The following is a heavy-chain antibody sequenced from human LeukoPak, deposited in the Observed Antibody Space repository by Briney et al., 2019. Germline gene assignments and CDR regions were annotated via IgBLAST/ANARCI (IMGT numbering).Heavy chain of an antibody. CDR2: ISAYNGNT. V-gene: IGHV1-18*01. CDR1: GYTFTSYG. D-gene: IGHD1-1*01. CDR3: ARDPPAPTIDADY. J-gene: IGHJ4*02. Sequence: ASVKVSCKASGYTFTSYGISWVRQAPGQGLEWMGWISAYNGNTNYAQKLQGRVTMTTDTSTSTAYMDLSRLTSDDTAVYYCARDPPAPTIDADYWGQGTLVTVSS.